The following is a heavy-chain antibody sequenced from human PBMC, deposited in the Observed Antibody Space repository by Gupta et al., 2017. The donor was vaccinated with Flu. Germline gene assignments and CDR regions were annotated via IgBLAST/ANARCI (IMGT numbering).Heavy chain of an antibody. Sequence: QVQLQESGPGLVKPSQTLSLACIVSGGSINSGLYYWSWVRQPAGKGLEWIGRIHTSGRTNFNHSLKSRVTMSVETSKNQFSLRLMSATAADTALDDCARHIEPENSVAFEIWGQGTRVIVSS. CDR3: ARHIEPENSVAFEI. D-gene: IGHD5-12*01. V-gene: IGHV4-61*02. J-gene: IGHJ3*02. CDR2: IHTSGRT. CDR1: GGSINSGLYY.